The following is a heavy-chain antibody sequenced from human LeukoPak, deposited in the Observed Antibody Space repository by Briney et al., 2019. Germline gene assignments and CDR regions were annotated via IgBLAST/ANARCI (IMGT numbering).Heavy chain of an antibody. Sequence: ASVKVSCKASGYTFTSYGISWVRQAPGQGLEWMGWISAYNSNTNYAQKLRGRVTMTTDTSTSTAYMELRSLRSDDTAVYYCARTQNPSHYDFWSGYTYYFDYWGQGTLVTVSS. CDR1: GYTFTSYG. V-gene: IGHV1-18*01. D-gene: IGHD3-3*01. CDR2: ISAYNSNT. J-gene: IGHJ4*02. CDR3: ARTQNPSHYDFWSGYTYYFDY.